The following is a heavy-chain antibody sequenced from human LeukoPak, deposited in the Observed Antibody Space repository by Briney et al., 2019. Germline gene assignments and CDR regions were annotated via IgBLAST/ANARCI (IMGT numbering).Heavy chain of an antibody. CDR3: ARGPLSKRNWFDP. D-gene: IGHD2/OR15-2a*01. V-gene: IGHV1-8*01. J-gene: IGHJ5*02. Sequence: ASVKVSCKASGYTFTSYDIKWVRQATGQGLEWMGWMNPNSGNTGYAQKFQGRVTMTRNTSISTAYMELSSLRSEDTAVYYCARGPLSKRNWFDPWGQGTLVTVSS. CDR1: GYTFTSYD. CDR2: MNPNSGNT.